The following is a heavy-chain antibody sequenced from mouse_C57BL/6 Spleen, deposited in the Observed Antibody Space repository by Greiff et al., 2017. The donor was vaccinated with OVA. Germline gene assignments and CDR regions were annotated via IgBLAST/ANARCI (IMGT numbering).Heavy chain of an antibody. D-gene: IGHD2-1*01. J-gene: IGHJ1*03. Sequence: QVQLQQSGAELVKPGASVKMSCKASGYTFTSYWITWVKQRPGQGLEWIGDIYPGSGSTNYNEKFKSKATLTVDTSSSTAYMQLSSLTSEDSAVYYCARGKGNSWYFDVWGTGTTVTVSS. CDR1: GYTFTSYW. CDR2: IYPGSGST. CDR3: ARGKGNSWYFDV. V-gene: IGHV1-55*01.